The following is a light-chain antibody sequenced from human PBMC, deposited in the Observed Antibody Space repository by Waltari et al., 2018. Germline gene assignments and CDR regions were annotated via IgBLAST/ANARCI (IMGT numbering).Light chain of an antibody. CDR2: DAS. CDR3: QQYSNWPPT. CDR1: QRLGNF. Sequence: ESVLTQSAATLSLSPGERASLSCRASQRLGNFLAWYQQKPGQAPRLLVYDASKRATGVPVRFSGRGSGTDFTRTISNLEPEDFAVYVCQQYSNWPPTFGGGTTVEIK. V-gene: IGKV3-11*01. J-gene: IGKJ4*01.